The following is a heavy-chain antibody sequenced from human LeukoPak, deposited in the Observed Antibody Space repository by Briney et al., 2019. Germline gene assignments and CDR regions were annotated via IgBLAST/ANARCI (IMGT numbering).Heavy chain of an antibody. CDR3: ARANDYDSSGYYYAHAFDI. Sequence: SETLSLTCTVSGGSISSYYWSRIRQPPGKGLEWIGYIYYSGSTNYNPSLKSRVTISVDTSKNQFSLKLSSVTAADTAVYYCARANDYDSSGYYYAHAFDIWGQGTMVTVSS. J-gene: IGHJ3*02. D-gene: IGHD3-22*01. CDR2: IYYSGST. CDR1: GGSISSYY. V-gene: IGHV4-59*01.